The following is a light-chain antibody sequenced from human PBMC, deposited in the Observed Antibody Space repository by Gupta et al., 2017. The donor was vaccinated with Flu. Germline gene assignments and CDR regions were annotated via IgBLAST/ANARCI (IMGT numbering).Light chain of an antibody. CDR2: DAY. V-gene: IGKV1-33*01. J-gene: IGKJ5*01. Sequence: GKAPKLLIYDAYNVEVEVPARFSGRGSGTDFTFTISSLQPEDIAVYYCQQYDNLITFGQGTRLEIK. CDR3: QQYDNLIT.